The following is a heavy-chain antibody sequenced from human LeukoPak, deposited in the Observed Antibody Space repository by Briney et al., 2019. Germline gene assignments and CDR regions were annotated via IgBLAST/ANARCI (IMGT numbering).Heavy chain of an antibody. J-gene: IGHJ6*03. V-gene: IGHV4-59*01. CDR1: GGSISNYF. Sequence: SETLSLTCTVSGGSISNYFWSWIRQPPGKGLECIGYIYHSDNTNYNPSLKSRVTVSVDTSKNQFSLKLSSVTAADTAVYYCARFPGSAEYRHYYYMDVWGKGTTVTVSS. CDR3: ARFPGSAEYRHYYYMDV. D-gene: IGHD2-15*01. CDR2: IYHSDNT.